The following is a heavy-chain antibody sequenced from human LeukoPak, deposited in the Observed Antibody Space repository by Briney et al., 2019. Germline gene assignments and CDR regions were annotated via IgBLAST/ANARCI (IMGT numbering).Heavy chain of an antibody. V-gene: IGHV4-4*07. J-gene: IGHJ3*02. CDR3: ARDMGRRIHMTTVDPRAFDI. CDR1: GGSISSYY. Sequence: KASETLSLTCTVSGGSISSYYWSWIRQPAGKGLERIGRIYTSGSTNYNPSLKSRVTMSVDTSKNQFSLKLSSVTAADTAVYYCARDMGRRIHMTTVDPRAFDIWGQGTMVTVSS. D-gene: IGHD4-23*01. CDR2: IYTSGST.